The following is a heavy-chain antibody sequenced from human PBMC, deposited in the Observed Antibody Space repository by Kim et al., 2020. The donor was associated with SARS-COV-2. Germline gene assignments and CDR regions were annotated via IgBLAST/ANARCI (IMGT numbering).Heavy chain of an antibody. CDR2: IYYNGST. V-gene: IGHV4-59*13. CDR1: GGSISSYY. D-gene: IGHD4-17*01. Sequence: SETLYLTCTVSGGSISSYYWSWIRQSPGKGLEWIGYIYYNGSTNYNPSLRSRVTISVDRSKNQFSLKLNSVTAADTAVYYCARGPYGLFDYWGQGTLVTVSS. J-gene: IGHJ4*02. CDR3: ARGPYGLFDY.